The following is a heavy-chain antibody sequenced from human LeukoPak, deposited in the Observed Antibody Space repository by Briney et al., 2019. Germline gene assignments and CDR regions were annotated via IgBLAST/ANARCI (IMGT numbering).Heavy chain of an antibody. D-gene: IGHD6-13*01. CDR1: GFTFTDYY. J-gene: IGHJ4*02. V-gene: IGHV3-11*01. CDR3: AKDVGAAGDY. CDR2: ITNSGTTI. Sequence: GGSLRLSCAASGFTFTDYYMSWIRQAPGKGLEWVSYITNSGTTIYYADSVKGRFTISRDNAKNSLYLQMNSLRAEDTAVYYCAKDVGAAGDYWGQGTLVTVSS.